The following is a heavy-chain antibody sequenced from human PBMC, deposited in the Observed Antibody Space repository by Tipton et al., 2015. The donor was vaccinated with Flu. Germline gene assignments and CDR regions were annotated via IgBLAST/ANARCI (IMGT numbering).Heavy chain of an antibody. Sequence: SLRLSCVASGFTFSDAWMSWVRQAPGKGLVWVSRIDNDGSSTTYADSVKGRFTISRDNAKNTLYLQMNSLRAEDTAVYYCASLRFGSNYWGQGTLITVSS. CDR2: IDNDGSST. CDR3: ASLRFGSNY. D-gene: IGHD2/OR15-2a*01. V-gene: IGHV3-74*01. J-gene: IGHJ4*02. CDR1: GFTFSDAW.